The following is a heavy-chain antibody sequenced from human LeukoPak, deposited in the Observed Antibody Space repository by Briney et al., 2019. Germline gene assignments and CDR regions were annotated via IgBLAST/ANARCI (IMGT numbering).Heavy chain of an antibody. CDR3: ARDPHSGNYEIDY. V-gene: IGHV3-13*01. Sequence: GGSLRLSCAASGFTFSSYDMHWVRQATGKGLEWVSAIGTAGDTYYPGSVKGRFTISRENAKNSLYLQMNSLRAGDTAVYYCARDPHSGNYEIDYWGQGTLVTVSS. D-gene: IGHD1-26*01. CDR2: IGTAGDT. CDR1: GFTFSSYD. J-gene: IGHJ4*02.